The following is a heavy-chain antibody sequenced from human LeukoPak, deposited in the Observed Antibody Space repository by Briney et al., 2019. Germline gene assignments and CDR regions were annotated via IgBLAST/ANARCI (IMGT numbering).Heavy chain of an antibody. Sequence: PSETLSLTCAVYGGSFSGYYWSWIRQPPGKGLEWIGEINHSGSTNYNPSLKSRVTISVDTSKNQFSLKLSSVTAADTAVYYCARETGYGVYGYFDYWGQGTLVTVSS. CDR2: INHSGST. J-gene: IGHJ4*02. D-gene: IGHD4-17*01. CDR3: ARETGYGVYGYFDY. V-gene: IGHV4-34*01. CDR1: GGSFSGYY.